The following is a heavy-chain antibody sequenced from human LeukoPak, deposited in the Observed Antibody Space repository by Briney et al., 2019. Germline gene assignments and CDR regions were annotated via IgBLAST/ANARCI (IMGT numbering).Heavy chain of an antibody. CDR3: AREIVVDY. V-gene: IGHV3-21*01. Sequence: GGSLRLSCAASGFTFSSYTMNWVRQAPGKGLEWVSSISSSGSYIYYADSVKGRFTISRENAKNSLYLQMNSLRAEDTAVYYCAREIVVDYWGQGTLVTVSS. CDR2: ISSSGSYI. J-gene: IGHJ4*02. CDR1: GFTFSSYT. D-gene: IGHD3-22*01.